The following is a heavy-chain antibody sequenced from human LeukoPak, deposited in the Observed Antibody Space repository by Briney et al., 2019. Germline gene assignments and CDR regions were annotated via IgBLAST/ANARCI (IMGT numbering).Heavy chain of an antibody. Sequence: ASVKVSCKASGYTFTSYDINWVRQATGQGLEWMGWMNPNSGNTGYAQKFQGRVTMTRNTSISTAYMELSSLRPEDAAVYYCARGPSGRGPFDYWGQGTLVTVSS. V-gene: IGHV1-8*01. CDR2: MNPNSGNT. J-gene: IGHJ4*02. D-gene: IGHD1-26*01. CDR1: GYTFTSYD. CDR3: ARGPSGRGPFDY.